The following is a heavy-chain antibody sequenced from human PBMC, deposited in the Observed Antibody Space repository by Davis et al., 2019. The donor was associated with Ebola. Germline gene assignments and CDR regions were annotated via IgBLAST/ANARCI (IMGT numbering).Heavy chain of an antibody. J-gene: IGHJ4*02. Sequence: GESLKISCAASGFTFSGYWMSWVRQAPGKGLEWVAVISYDGSNKYYADSVKGRFTISRDNSKNTLYLQMNSLRAEDTAVYYCAKGKDRDYWGQGTLVTVSS. CDR3: AKGKDRDY. V-gene: IGHV3-30*18. CDR2: ISYDGSNK. CDR1: GFTFSGYW.